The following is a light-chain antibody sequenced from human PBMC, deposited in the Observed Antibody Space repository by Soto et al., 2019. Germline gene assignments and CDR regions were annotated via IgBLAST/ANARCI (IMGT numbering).Light chain of an antibody. Sequence: QSVLTQPASVSGSPGQSITISCTGTTSDFGFYNYVSWYQHHPGKAPKLLIYEVTNRHSGVSNRFSGSKSGNTASLTISGLQAEDEADYYCSSYISSTDYVFGTGTKVTVL. J-gene: IGLJ1*01. CDR2: EVT. CDR1: TSDFGFYNY. V-gene: IGLV2-14*01. CDR3: SSYISSTDYV.